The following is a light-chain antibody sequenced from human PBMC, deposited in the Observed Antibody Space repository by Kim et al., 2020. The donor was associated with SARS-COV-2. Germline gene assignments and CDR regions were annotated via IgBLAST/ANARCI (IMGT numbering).Light chain of an antibody. V-gene: IGLV3-19*01. CDR3: NSRDSNDNVV. J-gene: IGLJ2*01. CDR1: SLRSYY. CDR2: GKN. Sequence: VVLGQTVGITCQGDSLRSYYATWYQQKPGQAPIVVIYGKNNRPSGIPDRFSGSSSGNTASLTITGTQAGDEADYYCNSRDSNDNVVFGGGTQLTVL.